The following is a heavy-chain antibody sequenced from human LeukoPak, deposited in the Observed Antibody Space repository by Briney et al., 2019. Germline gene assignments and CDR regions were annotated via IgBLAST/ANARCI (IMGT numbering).Heavy chain of an antibody. J-gene: IGHJ4*02. Sequence: AASVKVSCKASGYTFTSYGISWVRQAPGQGLEWMGWMNPNSGNAGYAQKFQGRVSLTRNTSISTAYMELSSLRSEDTAVYYCARGAWSPVTTPDYWGQGTLVTVSS. CDR3: ARGAWSPVTTPDY. CDR1: GYTFTSYG. CDR2: MNPNSGNA. D-gene: IGHD4-17*01. V-gene: IGHV1-8*02.